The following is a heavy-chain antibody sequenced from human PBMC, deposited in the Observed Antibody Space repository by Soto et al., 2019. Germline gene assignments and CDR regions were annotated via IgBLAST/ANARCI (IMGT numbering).Heavy chain of an antibody. J-gene: IGHJ4*02. D-gene: IGHD5-12*01. CDR3: AAGGGLPRYY. CDR1: GGSISSGGYS. Sequence: QLQLQESGSGLVRPSQTLSLTCAVSGGSISSGGYSWSWIRQPPGKGLEWIGYIYHSGSTYYNPSLKGRVTIPVDRSKNQFSLKPSSVTAADTAVYYCAAGGGLPRYYWGQGTLVTVSS. CDR2: IYHSGST. V-gene: IGHV4-30-2*01.